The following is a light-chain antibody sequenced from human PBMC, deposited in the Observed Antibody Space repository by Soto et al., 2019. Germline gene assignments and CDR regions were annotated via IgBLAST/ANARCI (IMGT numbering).Light chain of an antibody. CDR3: QQYYRTPLT. CDR1: QSVLYSSNNKNY. J-gene: IGKJ4*01. CDR2: WAS. V-gene: IGKV4-1*01. Sequence: DIVMTQSPDSLAVSLGERATINCKSSQSVLYSSNNKNYLAWYKQKPGQPPKLLISWASIRESGVPDRFSGSGSGTDFSLTISSLQAEDVAVYVCQQYYRTPLTFGGGTKVEIK.